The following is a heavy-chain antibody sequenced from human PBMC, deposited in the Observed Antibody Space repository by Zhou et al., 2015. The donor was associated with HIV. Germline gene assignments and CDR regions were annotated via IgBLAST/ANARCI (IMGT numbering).Heavy chain of an antibody. J-gene: IGHJ4*02. V-gene: IGHV3-30*02. CDR1: GFTFSNYD. CDR2: IRYHGSNK. CDR3: AKDSNWAFDY. Sequence: QVQLVESGGGVVQPGGSLRLSCVASGFTFSNYDMHWVRQAPGKGLEWVAFIRYHGSNKDYADSVKGRFTISRDSSRNTLFLQMNSLRTEDTAVYYCAKDSNWAFDYWGQGTLVTVSS. D-gene: IGHD7-27*01.